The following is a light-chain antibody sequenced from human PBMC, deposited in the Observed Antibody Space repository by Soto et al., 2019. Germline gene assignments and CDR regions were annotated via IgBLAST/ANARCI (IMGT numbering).Light chain of an antibody. V-gene: IGLV2-14*01. CDR2: EVT. J-gene: IGLJ2*01. CDR3: SSYTTSSNIL. Sequence: QSVLTQPASVSGSPGQSITISCTGTSSDVGGYNFVSWYQQHPGKAPKLMIYEVTKRPSGVSNRFSGSESGNTASLTISGLQAEDEADYYCSSYTTSSNILFGGGTKLTVL. CDR1: SSDVGGYNF.